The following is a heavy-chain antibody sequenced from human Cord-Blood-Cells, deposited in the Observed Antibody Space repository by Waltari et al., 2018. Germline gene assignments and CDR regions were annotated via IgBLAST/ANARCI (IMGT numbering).Heavy chain of an antibody. CDR2: INHSGST. J-gene: IGHJ5*02. Sequence: QVQLQQWGAGLLQPSETLSLTCAVYGGSFRGSSWRSIRQPPGKGLEWIGEINHSGSTNYNPALKSRVTISVDTYKNQFSLKLSSVTAADTAVYYCARGFRCSGGSCYSYNWFDPWGQGTLVTVSS. CDR1: GGSFRGSS. D-gene: IGHD2-15*01. V-gene: IGHV4-34*01. CDR3: ARGFRCSGGSCYSYNWFDP.